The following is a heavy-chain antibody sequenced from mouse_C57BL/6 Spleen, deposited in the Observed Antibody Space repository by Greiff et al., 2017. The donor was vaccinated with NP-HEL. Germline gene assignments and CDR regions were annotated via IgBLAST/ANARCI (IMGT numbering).Heavy chain of an antibody. V-gene: IGHV3-6*01. D-gene: IGHD4-1*01. J-gene: IGHJ2*01. Sequence: EVQLQQSGPGLVKPSQSLSLTCSVTGYSITSGYYWNWIRQFPGNKLEWMGYISYDGSNNYNPSLKNRISITRDTSKNQFFLKLNSVTTEDTATYYCARDRPNWDGGFDYWGQGTTLTVSS. CDR3: ARDRPNWDGGFDY. CDR1: GYSITSGYY. CDR2: ISYDGSN.